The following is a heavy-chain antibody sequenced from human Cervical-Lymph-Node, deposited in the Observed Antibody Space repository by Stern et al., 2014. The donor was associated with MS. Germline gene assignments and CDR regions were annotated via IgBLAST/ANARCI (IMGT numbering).Heavy chain of an antibody. CDR3: AREGYSGHTYYLDY. CDR2: IHHSGSA. D-gene: IGHD1-26*01. Sequence: QVQLQESGPGLVKSSGILSLTCVVSGASIRSGHWWTWVRQPPGKGLEWIAKIHHSGSANHNPSFKSRVSTSVDTSKNEFFLRLSSVTAADTAVYFCAREGYSGHTYYLDYWGQGILVTVAS. J-gene: IGHJ4*02. V-gene: IGHV4-4*02. CDR1: GASIRSGHW.